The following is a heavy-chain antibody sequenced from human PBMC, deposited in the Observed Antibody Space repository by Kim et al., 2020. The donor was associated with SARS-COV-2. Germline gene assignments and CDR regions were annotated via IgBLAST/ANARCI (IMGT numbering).Heavy chain of an antibody. CDR2: INHSGST. V-gene: IGHV4-34*01. Sequence: SETLSLTCAVYGGSFSGYYWSWIRQPPGKGLEWIGEINHSGSTNYNPSLKSRVTISVDTSKNQFSLKLSSVTAADTAVYYCASGGSNVAAAPDYWGQGTLVTVSS. D-gene: IGHD6-13*01. CDR3: ASGGSNVAAAPDY. CDR1: GGSFSGYY. J-gene: IGHJ4*02.